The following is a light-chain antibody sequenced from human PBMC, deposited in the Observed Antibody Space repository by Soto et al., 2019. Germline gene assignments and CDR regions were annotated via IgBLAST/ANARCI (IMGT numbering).Light chain of an antibody. J-gene: IGLJ7*01. CDR1: TSNIGNNF. CDR2: DND. V-gene: IGLV1-51*01. CDR3: ATWDASLSGNVV. Sequence: QSVLTQPPSVSAAPGQKVTISCSGNTSNIGNNFVSWYLHLPGTAPKFLIYDNDKRPSGIPDRFSGSKSGTSATLGISGLRSEDEADYYCATWDASLSGNVVFGGGTQLTVL.